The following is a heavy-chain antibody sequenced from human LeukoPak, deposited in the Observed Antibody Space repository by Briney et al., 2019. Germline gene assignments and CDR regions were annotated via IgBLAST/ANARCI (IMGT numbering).Heavy chain of an antibody. CDR2: LDPEDGET. CDR3: AVTPSLGYE. CDR1: GYTFIDYF. V-gene: IGHV1-69-2*01. D-gene: IGHD5-12*01. J-gene: IGHJ4*02. Sequence: ASVKSSCKASGYTFIDYFIHWIQQAPGKGLEWMGRLDPEDGETKYSEKFQGRLSITADTSIDTTYMELTSLRPDDTAIYYCAVTPSLGYEWRQGTRLIVSA.